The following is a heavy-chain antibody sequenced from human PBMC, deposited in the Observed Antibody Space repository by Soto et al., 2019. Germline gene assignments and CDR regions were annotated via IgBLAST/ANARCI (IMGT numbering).Heavy chain of an antibody. D-gene: IGHD5-12*01. CDR2: IYYSGST. CDR1: GGSISSGGYY. J-gene: IGHJ4*02. CDR3: ARAPDIVARASLSTRFDY. V-gene: IGHV4-31*03. Sequence: QVQLQESGPGLVEPSQTLSLTCTVSGGSISSGGYYWSWIRQHPGKGLEWIGYIYYSGSTYYNPSLKSRVTISVDTSKNQFSLKLSSVTAADTAVYYCARAPDIVARASLSTRFDYWGQGTLVTVSS.